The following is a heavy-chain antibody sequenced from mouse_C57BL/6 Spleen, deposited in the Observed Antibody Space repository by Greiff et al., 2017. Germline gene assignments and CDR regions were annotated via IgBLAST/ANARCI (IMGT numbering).Heavy chain of an antibody. D-gene: IGHD1-1*01. V-gene: IGHV1-50*01. CDR1: GYTFTSYW. CDR2: IDPSDSYT. CDR3: ARGDYGSSY. J-gene: IGHJ2*01. Sequence: QVHVKQPGAELVKPGASVKLSCKASGYTFTSYWMQWVKQRPGQGLEWIGEIDPSDSYTNYNQKFKGKATLTVDTSSSTAYMQLSRLTSEDSAVYYCARGDYGSSYWGQGTTLTVSS.